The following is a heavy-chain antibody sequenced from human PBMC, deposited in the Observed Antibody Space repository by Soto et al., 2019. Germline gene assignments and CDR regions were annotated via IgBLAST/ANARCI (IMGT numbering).Heavy chain of an antibody. D-gene: IGHD3-10*01. Sequence: QVQLVESGGGVAQPGRSLRLPCAASGFTFSSYGMHWVRQAPGKGLEWVAVIWYDGSYKSYADSVKGRFTISRDDSKNTLFLQRNSLRAEDTAVYYCARGYGSESYVFDYWGQGTLVTVSS. CDR2: IWYDGSYK. CDR1: GFTFSSYG. V-gene: IGHV3-33*01. J-gene: IGHJ4*02. CDR3: ARGYGSESYVFDY.